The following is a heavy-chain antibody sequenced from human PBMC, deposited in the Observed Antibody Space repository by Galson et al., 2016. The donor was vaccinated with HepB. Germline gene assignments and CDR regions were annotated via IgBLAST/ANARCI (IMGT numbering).Heavy chain of an antibody. V-gene: IGHV3-33*08. D-gene: IGHD3-9*01. CDR2: IWYDGSNK. CDR3: ARDGYDIFTGYYPGYYFDY. J-gene: IGHJ4*02. Sequence: SLRLSCAASGFNFSRYVMAWVRQSPGKGLEWVAVIWYDGSNKYYADSVKGRFTISRDNSKNTLYLQMNSLRAEDTAVYYCARDGYDIFTGYYPGYYFDYWGQGTLVTVSS. CDR1: GFNFSRYV.